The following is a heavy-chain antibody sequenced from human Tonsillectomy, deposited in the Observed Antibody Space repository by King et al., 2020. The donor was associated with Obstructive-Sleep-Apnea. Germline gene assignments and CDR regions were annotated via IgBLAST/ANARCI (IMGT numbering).Heavy chain of an antibody. J-gene: IGHJ6*02. CDR3: ARVRVPMMRYYYYGMDV. V-gene: IGHV3-33*01. D-gene: IGHD1-1*01. Sequence: VQLVESGGGVVQPGRSLRLSCAASGFTFSSYGMHWVRQAPGKGLEWVAIIWYDGSNKYYADSVKGRFTISRDNSKNTLYLQMNSLRAEDTAVYYCARVRVPMMRYYYYGMDVWGQGTTVIVSS. CDR1: GFTFSSYG. CDR2: IWYDGSNK.